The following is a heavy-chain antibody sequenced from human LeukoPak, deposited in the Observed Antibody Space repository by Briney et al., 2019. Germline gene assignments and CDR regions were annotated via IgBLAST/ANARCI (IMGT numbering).Heavy chain of an antibody. Sequence: PGGSLRLSCAASGFTFDDYGLSWVRQAPGKGLEWVSTINWNGGSTGYADSVKGRFTISRDNAKNSLYLQMNSLRAEDTALYYCARDFGYSSSSGVGPLDHWGQGTLVTVSS. V-gene: IGHV3-20*04. CDR3: ARDFGYSSSSGVGPLDH. D-gene: IGHD6-6*01. CDR2: INWNGGST. J-gene: IGHJ5*02. CDR1: GFTFDDYG.